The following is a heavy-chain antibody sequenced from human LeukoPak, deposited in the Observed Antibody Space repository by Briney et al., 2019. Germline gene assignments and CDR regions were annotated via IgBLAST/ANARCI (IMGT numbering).Heavy chain of an antibody. D-gene: IGHD3-16*01. CDR2: ISWKGGSI. V-gene: IGHV3-9*01. CDR1: GFTFDDYA. CDR3: AKGQFKWGRGDAFDI. Sequence: PGGSLRLSCAASGFTFDDYAMDWVRQAPGKGLEWVSGISWKGGSIGYADSVKGRFTISRDNAKNSLYLQMNSLRAKDTALYYCAKGQFKWGRGDAFDIWGQGTMVTVS. J-gene: IGHJ3*02.